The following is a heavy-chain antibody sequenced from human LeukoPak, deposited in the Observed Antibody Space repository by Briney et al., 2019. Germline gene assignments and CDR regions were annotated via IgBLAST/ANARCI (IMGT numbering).Heavy chain of an antibody. CDR1: GFTFSSYW. D-gene: IGHD3-3*01. CDR3: ARGPPLRFLEWSSTARGYYFDY. CDR2: IKQDGSEK. J-gene: IGHJ4*02. V-gene: IGHV3-7*01. Sequence: TGGSLRLSCAASGFTFSSYWMSWVRQAPGKGLEWVANIKQDGSEKYYVDSVKGRFTISRDNAKNSLYLQMNSLRAEDTAVYYCARGPPLRFLEWSSTARGYYFDYWGQGTLVTVSS.